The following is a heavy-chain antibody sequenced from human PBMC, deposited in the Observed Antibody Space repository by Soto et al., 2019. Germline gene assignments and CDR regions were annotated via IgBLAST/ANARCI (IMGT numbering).Heavy chain of an antibody. D-gene: IGHD3-22*01. CDR1: GSTLRHVGCC. Sequence: SETSFLPWPFAGSTLRHVGCCWIWLLPYPGEGLEWIGYIYSSGTTFYNPSLKSRVTISLDKSKNQFSLNLRSVTAADTAVYFCAREVVEVTNFIDYWGQGNLVNGS. V-gene: IGHV4-31*02. CDR2: IYSSGTT. CDR3: AREVVEVTNFIDY. J-gene: IGHJ4*02.